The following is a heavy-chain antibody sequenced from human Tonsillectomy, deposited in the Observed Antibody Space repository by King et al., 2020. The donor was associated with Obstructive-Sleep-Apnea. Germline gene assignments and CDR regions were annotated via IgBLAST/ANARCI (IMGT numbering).Heavy chain of an antibody. D-gene: IGHD6-13*01. J-gene: IGHJ4*02. CDR1: GYTFTSYD. V-gene: IGHV1-8*01. CDR3: ARGRAAAGTVYFDH. Sequence: QLVQSGAEVKKPGASVKVSCKASGYTFTSYDINWVRQATGQGLEWMGWMNPNSGNTGYAPKFQGRVTMTRNTSISTAYMELRSLRSEDTAVYYCARGRAAAGTVYFDHWGQGTLVTVSS. CDR2: MNPNSGNT.